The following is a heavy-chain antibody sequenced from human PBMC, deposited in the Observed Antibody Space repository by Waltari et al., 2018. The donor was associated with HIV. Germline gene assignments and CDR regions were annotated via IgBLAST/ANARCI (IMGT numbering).Heavy chain of an antibody. CDR3: ARDHCTNGVCYSLAEEKGFDY. D-gene: IGHD2-8*01. CDR1: GGTVSSYA. Sequence: QVQLVQSGAEVKKPGSSVKVSCKASGGTVSSYAISWVRQAPGPGLDWMGGIIPIFGTANYAQKFQGRVTITADESTSTAYMELSSLRSEDTAVYYCARDHCTNGVCYSLAEEKGFDYWGQGTLVTVSS. CDR2: IIPIFGTA. V-gene: IGHV1-69*01. J-gene: IGHJ4*02.